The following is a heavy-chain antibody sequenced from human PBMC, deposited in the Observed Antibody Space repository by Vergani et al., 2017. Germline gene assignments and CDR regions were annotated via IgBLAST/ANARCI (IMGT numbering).Heavy chain of an antibody. D-gene: IGHD4-23*01. V-gene: IGHV4-61*02. J-gene: IGHJ3*01. Sequence: QVQLQESGPGLVKPSQTLSLTCTVSGASINNDFYYWHWIRQPAGKGLEWIGRIYVSGITDYNSSLQSRVSMSVDTYKNQFSLTLTSVTAADTAVYYCARDNKQLRPRAFDLSRQGTMVTVSS. CDR1: GASINNDFYY. CDR3: ARDNKQLRPRAFDL. CDR2: IYVSGIT.